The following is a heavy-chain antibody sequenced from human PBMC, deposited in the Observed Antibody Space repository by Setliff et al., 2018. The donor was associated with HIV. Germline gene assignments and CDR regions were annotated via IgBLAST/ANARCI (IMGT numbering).Heavy chain of an antibody. J-gene: IGHJ6*02. V-gene: IGHV1-69*13. Sequence: ASVKVSCKASGGTFSSYSITWVRQAPGQGLEWMGGIIPIFNTANYAQKFQGRVTITADESTSTAYMELSSLGSEDKAVYYCARGSGRYCSGGSCYFGFGLALWGQGTTVTVSS. CDR1: GGTFSSYS. D-gene: IGHD2-15*01. CDR3: ARGSGRYCSGGSCYFGFGLAL. CDR2: IIPIFNTA.